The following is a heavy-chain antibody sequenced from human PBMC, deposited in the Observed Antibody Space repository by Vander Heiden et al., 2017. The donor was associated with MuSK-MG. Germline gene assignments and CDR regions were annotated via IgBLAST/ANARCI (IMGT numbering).Heavy chain of an antibody. D-gene: IGHD3-3*01. CDR2: MNPNSGNT. J-gene: IGHJ4*02. CDR3: ATSRSGYYGLLGY. Sequence: VQLVQSGCAVNKPGASVKVSCKASRYTFTSYDINWVRQDTGQGLEGMGWMNPNSGNTGYAQKFQGRATMTRNTSISTAYMELSSLRSEDTAVYYCATSRSGYYGLLGYWGQGTLVTVSS. V-gene: IGHV1-8*01. CDR1: RYTFTSYD.